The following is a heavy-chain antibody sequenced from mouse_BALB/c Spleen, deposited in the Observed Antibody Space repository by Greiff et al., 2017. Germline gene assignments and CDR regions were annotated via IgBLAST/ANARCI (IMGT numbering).Heavy chain of an antibody. CDR1: GYTFTSYW. D-gene: IGHD2-3*01. CDR3: TRGRLLPYAMDY. J-gene: IGHJ4*01. CDR2: IYPSDSYT. V-gene: IGHV1-69*02. Sequence: QVQLQQPGAELVRPGASVKLSCKASGYTFTSYWINWVKQRPGQGLEWIGNIYPSDSYTNYNQKFKDKATLTVDKSSSTAYMQLSSPTSEDSAVYYCTRGRLLPYAMDYWGQGTSVTVSS.